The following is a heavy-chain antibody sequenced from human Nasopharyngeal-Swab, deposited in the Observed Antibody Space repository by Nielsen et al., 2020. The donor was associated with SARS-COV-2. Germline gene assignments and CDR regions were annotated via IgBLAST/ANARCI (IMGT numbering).Heavy chain of an antibody. CDR2: MTPHNDKT. V-gene: IGHV1-8*01. D-gene: IGHD1-26*01. CDR1: GYSFPAYD. Sequence: ASVKVSCKASGYSFPAYDINWVRQATGQGLEWMGWMTPHNDKTGYAQKFQGRVTMTRYTSISTAYMELGSLRSDDTAVYYCARGYMGGATTPDYWGQGTLVTVSS. J-gene: IGHJ4*02. CDR3: ARGYMGGATTPDY.